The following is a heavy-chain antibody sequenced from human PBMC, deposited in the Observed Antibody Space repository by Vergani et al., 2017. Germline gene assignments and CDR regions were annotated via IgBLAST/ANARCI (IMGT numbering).Heavy chain of an antibody. CDR2: IIPIFGTT. V-gene: IGHV1-69*13. CDR1: GGTFSSNS. D-gene: IGHD3-22*01. J-gene: IGHJ4*02. Sequence: QGQLVQSGAEVKKPGSSVKVSCTASGGTFSSNSISWVRQAPGQGLEWMGRIIPIFGTTSYAKKFQGRVTILADDSTSTAYMELSSLRSEDTAVYYCARSSGYYSYYFDFWGQGTLVTVSS. CDR3: ARSSGYYSYYFDF.